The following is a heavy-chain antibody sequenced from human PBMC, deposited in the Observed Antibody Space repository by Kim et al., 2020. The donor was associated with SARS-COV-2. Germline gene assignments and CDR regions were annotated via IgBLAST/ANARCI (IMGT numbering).Heavy chain of an antibody. J-gene: IGHJ2*01. CDR1: GGSISSYY. V-gene: IGHV4-59*01. CDR2: IYYSGST. CDR3: ARVPSIAAVERYFDL. D-gene: IGHD6-13*01. Sequence: SETLSRTCTVSGGSISSYYWSWIRQPPGKGLEWIGYIYYSGSTNYNPSLKSRVTISVDTSKNQFSLKLSSVTAADTAVYYCARVPSIAAVERYFDLWGRGNLVTVSS.